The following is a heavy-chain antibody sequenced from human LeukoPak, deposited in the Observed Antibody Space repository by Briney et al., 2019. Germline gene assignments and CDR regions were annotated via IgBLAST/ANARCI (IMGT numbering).Heavy chain of an antibody. D-gene: IGHD1-1*01. V-gene: IGHV1-69*13. Sequence: SVKVSCKASGGTFGSYAISWVRQAPGQGLEWMGGIIPIFGTANYAQKFQGRVTITADESTSTAYMELSSLGSEDTAVYYCARVPPGGPGAFDIWGQGTMVTVSS. J-gene: IGHJ3*02. CDR2: IIPIFGTA. CDR1: GGTFGSYA. CDR3: ARVPPGGPGAFDI.